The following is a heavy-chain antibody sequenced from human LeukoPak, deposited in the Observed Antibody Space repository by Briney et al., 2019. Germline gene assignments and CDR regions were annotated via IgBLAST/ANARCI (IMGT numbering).Heavy chain of an antibody. CDR1: GYMFTAYG. CDR3: ARVGRGSGSFYYFDY. Sequence: GASVKVSCKASGYMFTAYGISWVRQAPGQGLEWMGLISAYNGNTNYAHKLQGRVTMTTDTSTSTAYMELRSLRSDDTAVYYCARVGRGSGSFYYFDYWGQGTLLTVSS. CDR2: ISAYNGNT. D-gene: IGHD1-26*01. J-gene: IGHJ4*02. V-gene: IGHV1-18*01.